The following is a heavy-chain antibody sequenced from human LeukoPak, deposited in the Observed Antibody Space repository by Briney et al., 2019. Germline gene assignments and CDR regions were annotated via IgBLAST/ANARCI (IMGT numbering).Heavy chain of an antibody. Sequence: ASVKVTFKASGYTFTTYAMHWVRQAPGQRLEWMGWSNAGNGNTKYSQEFQGRVTITRDTSASTAYMELSSLRSDDTAVYYCARDASNSGYDYLYYFDYWGQGTLVTVSS. CDR2: SNAGNGNT. V-gene: IGHV1-3*02. J-gene: IGHJ4*02. D-gene: IGHD5-12*01. CDR1: GYTFTTYA. CDR3: ARDASNSGYDYLYYFDY.